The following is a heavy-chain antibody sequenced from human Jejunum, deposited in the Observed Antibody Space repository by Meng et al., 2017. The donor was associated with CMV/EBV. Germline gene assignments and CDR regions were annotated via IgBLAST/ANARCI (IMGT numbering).Heavy chain of an antibody. D-gene: IGHD3-3*01. Sequence: ASGFTISKYWMHWVRQAPGKGLVWVSRINSDGTSISYADSVEGRFTISRDNAKNTLYLQMNSLRAEDTAVYYCTRVESGYYGYFDYWGQGTPVTVSS. J-gene: IGHJ4*02. CDR3: TRVESGYYGYFDY. V-gene: IGHV3-74*01. CDR2: INSDGTSI. CDR1: GFTISKYW.